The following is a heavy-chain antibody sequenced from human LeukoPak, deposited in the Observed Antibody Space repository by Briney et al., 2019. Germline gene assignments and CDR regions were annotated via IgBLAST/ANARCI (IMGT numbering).Heavy chain of an antibody. CDR3: ARAVGGDGSGSL. D-gene: IGHD3-10*01. CDR1: GDSISTYY. J-gene: IGHJ4*02. Sequence: PSETLSLTCTVSGDSISTYYWSWIRQPPGKGLEWIGYIYYRVTSDYNPSLKSRVTMSVDMSTRQISLKLSSVTAAGTAVYYCARAVGGDGSGSLWGPGTLVTVSS. V-gene: IGHV4-59*01. CDR2: IYYRVTS.